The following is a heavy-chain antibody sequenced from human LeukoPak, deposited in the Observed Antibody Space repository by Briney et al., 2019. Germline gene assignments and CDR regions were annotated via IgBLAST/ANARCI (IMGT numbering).Heavy chain of an antibody. D-gene: IGHD4-23*01. CDR3: ARGSNSPYYFDY. V-gene: IGHV4-39*01. CDR2: IYYSGST. CDR1: GGSISSSSYY. Sequence: PSETLSLTCTVSGGSISSSSYYWGWIRQPPGKGLEWIGSIYYSGSTYYNPSLKSRVTISVDTSKNQFSLKLSSVTAADTAVYYCARGSNSPYYFDYWGRGTLVTVSS. J-gene: IGHJ4*02.